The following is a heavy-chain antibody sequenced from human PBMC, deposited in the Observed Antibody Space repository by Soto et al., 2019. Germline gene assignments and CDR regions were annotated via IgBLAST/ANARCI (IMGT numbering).Heavy chain of an antibody. CDR2: FYTTGRA. CDR1: GGSISSSY. J-gene: IGHJ5*02. Sequence: SETLSLTCSVSGGSISSSYWNWIRRPAGKGLEWIGRFYTTGRASYNPSLKSRVTMSVDTSKNQFSLRLSSVTAADTAIYYCATRITVFGLLIPPFDPWGQGTQVTVSS. CDR3: ATRITVFGLLIPPFDP. V-gene: IGHV4-4*07. D-gene: IGHD3-3*01.